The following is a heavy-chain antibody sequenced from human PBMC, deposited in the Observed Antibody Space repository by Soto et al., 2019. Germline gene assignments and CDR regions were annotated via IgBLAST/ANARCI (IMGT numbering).Heavy chain of an antibody. Sequence: GGSLRLSCAASGFTFSSYSMNWVRQAPGKGLEWVSYISSSSSTIYYADSVKGRFTISRDNSKNTLYLQMNSLRAEDTAVYYCARTGIRGVPPPYYYYGMAVWGQGTTVTVSS. CDR2: ISSSSSTI. D-gene: IGHD3-10*01. CDR1: GFTFSSYS. V-gene: IGHV3-48*01. CDR3: ARTGIRGVPPPYYYYGMAV. J-gene: IGHJ6*02.